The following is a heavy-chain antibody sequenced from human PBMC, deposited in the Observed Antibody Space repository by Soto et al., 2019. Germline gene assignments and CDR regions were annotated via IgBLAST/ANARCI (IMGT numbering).Heavy chain of an antibody. D-gene: IGHD6-19*01. CDR1: GFSLTTSGVG. Sequence: QITLKESGPTLVTPTQTLTLTCTFSGFSLTTSGVGVGWIRQPPGKALQWLAPIFWDDHKRFRPSLETRLTITKDTSKDQVVLTMIYMGPVDTATYYCAHSLVVPGAFDIWGQAGAGAFDIWGRGTMVTVS. J-gene: IGHJ3*02. CDR3: AHSLVVPGAFDIWGQAGAGAFDI. V-gene: IGHV2-5*02. CDR2: IFWDDHK.